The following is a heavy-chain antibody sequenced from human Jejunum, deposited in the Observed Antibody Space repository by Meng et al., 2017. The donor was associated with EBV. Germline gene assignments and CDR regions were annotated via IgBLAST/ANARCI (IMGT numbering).Heavy chain of an antibody. Sequence: QGELRDAGPGLVKPPATLSPTCTVSGGSVSSGCYYWSWIRQPPGKGLEWIGYIYNSESTNYKSSLKSRVTISADTSKNQFSLRLSSVTAADTAVYYCARDQNGSYFAYWGQGTLVTVSS. V-gene: IGHV4-61*01. CDR1: GGSVSSGCYY. J-gene: IGHJ4*02. D-gene: IGHD1-26*01. CDR3: ARDQNGSYFAY. CDR2: IYNSEST.